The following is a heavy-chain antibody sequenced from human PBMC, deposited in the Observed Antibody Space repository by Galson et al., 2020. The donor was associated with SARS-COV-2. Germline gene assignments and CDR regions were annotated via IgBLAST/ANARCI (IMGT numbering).Heavy chain of an antibody. V-gene: IGHV3-74*01. J-gene: IGHJ6*02. CDR2: ISSDGVST. CDR1: EFTFSRFW. Sequence: GGSLRLSCAASEFTFSRFWMFWVRQAPGKELVWVSRISSDGVSTIYADYVKGRFTISRDNAKNTLYLQMNSLRVDDTAVYYCASSPYFYYGLDVWGQGTTVTVS. CDR3: ASSPYFYYGLDV.